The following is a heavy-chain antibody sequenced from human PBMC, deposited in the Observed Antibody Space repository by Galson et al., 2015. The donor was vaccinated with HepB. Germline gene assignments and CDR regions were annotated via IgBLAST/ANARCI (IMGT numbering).Heavy chain of an antibody. CDR3: ARDGSGRRRLDY. V-gene: IGHV1-2*02. CDR2: INPNSGGT. Sequence: SVKVSCKASGYTFTGYYMHWVRQAPGQGLEWMGWINPNSGGTNYAQKFQGRVTITRDTSASTAYMELSSLRSEDTAVYYCARDGSGRRRLDYWGQGTLVTVSS. J-gene: IGHJ4*02. D-gene: IGHD1-26*01. CDR1: GYTFTGYY.